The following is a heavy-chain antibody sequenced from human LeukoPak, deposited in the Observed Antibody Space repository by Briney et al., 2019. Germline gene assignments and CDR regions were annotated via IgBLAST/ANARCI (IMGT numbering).Heavy chain of an antibody. CDR2: ISWNSGSI. CDR3: AKAGQQDGLDY. J-gene: IGHJ4*02. Sequence: GGSLRLSCAASGFTFDDYAMHWVRQAPGKGLEWVSGISWNSGSIGYADSVKGRFTISRDNAKNSLYLQMNSLRAEDTALYYCAKAGQQDGLDYWGQGTLVTVSS. CDR1: GFTFDDYA. V-gene: IGHV3-9*01.